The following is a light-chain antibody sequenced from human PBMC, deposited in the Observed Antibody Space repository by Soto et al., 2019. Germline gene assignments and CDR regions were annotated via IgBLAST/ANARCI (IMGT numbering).Light chain of an antibody. Sequence: QSALTQPASVSGSPGQSITISCTGTSSDVGGYNYVSWYQQHPGKAPKFMIYDVSNRPSGVSNRFSGSKSGNTASLTISGLQAEDEDDYYCCSYTTSNTRQIVVGTGTKLTVL. J-gene: IGLJ1*01. V-gene: IGLV2-14*01. CDR1: SSDVGGYNY. CDR3: CSYTTSNTRQIV. CDR2: DVS.